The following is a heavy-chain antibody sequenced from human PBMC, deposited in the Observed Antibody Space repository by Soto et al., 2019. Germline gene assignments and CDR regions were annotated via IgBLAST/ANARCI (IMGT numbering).Heavy chain of an antibody. Sequence: GEALKLSCKASGDSFTNYWIGWVRQMPGKGLEWMGIIYPGDSDSRYSPSFQGQVTISVDKSISTAYLQWSSLKASDSAMYYCAKVSLAAAGNKQFESWGQGTPVTVSS. CDR1: GDSFTNYW. CDR3: AKVSLAAAGNKQFES. V-gene: IGHV5-51*01. D-gene: IGHD6-25*01. J-gene: IGHJ4*02. CDR2: IYPGDSDS.